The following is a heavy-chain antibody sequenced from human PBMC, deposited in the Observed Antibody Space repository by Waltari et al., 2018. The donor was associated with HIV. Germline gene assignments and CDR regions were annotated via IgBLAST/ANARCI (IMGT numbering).Heavy chain of an antibody. D-gene: IGHD3-9*01. J-gene: IGHJ4*02. Sequence: QVQLQESGPRLVKPSETLSLSCTVSGDSISSGSYYWSWIRQPAGEGLVWVGRMYVSGITNDAPSLSSRVSMSVYTATNNCSLNMTAVTPSDTAIYYCSLATWAKTKAGWDRYFDKWGPGILVTVSS. V-gene: IGHV4-61*02. CDR1: GDSISSGSYY. CDR2: MYVSGIT. CDR3: SLATWAKTKAGWDRYFDK.